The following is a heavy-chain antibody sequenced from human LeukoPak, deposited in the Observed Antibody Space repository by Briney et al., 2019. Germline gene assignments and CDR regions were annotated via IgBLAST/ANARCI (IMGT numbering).Heavy chain of an antibody. CDR1: GGSISSSSYY. CDR2: IYYSGST. V-gene: IGHV4-39*07. CDR3: ARADIVVVVAATPPTDAFDI. Sequence: SETLSLTCTVPGGSISSSSYYWGWIRQPPGKGLEWIGRIYYSGSTYYNPSLKSRVTISVDTSKNQFSLKLSSVTAADTAVYYCARADIVVVVAATPPTDAFDIWGQGTMVTVSS. J-gene: IGHJ3*02. D-gene: IGHD2-15*01.